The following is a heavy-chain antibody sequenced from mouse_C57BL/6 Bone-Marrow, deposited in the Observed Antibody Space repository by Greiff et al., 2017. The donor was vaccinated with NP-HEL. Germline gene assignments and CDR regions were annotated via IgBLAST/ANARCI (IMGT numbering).Heavy chain of an antibody. CDR1: GYTFTDYY. V-gene: IGHV1-19*01. J-gene: IGHJ1*03. CDR2: INPYNGGT. Sequence: EVQLQQSGPVLVKPGASVKMSCKASGYTFTDYYMNWVKQSHGKSLEWIGVINPYNGGTSYNQKFKGKATLTVDKSSSTAYMELNSLTSEDSAVYYCARGEDYGDWYFDVWGTGTTVTVSS. D-gene: IGHD2-4*01. CDR3: ARGEDYGDWYFDV.